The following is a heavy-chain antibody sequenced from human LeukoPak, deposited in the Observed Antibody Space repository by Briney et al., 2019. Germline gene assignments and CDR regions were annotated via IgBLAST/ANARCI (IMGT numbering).Heavy chain of an antibody. CDR2: ISSSSSTI. V-gene: IGHV3-48*04. Sequence: GGSLRLSCADSGFTFSSYSMNWVRQAPGKGLEWVSYISSSSSTIYYADSVKGRFTISRDNAKNSLYLQMNSLRAEDTAVYYCARESRHSSSWYGAIDYWGQGTLVTVSS. CDR1: GFTFSSYS. CDR3: ARESRHSSSWYGAIDY. D-gene: IGHD6-13*01. J-gene: IGHJ4*02.